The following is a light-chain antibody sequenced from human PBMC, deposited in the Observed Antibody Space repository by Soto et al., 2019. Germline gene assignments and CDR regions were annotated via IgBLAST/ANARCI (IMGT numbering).Light chain of an antibody. J-gene: IGKJ1*01. CDR3: QQYNRYSGT. CDR2: KAS. Sequence: IQMTQSPSTMSASVGDRVTITCRASQSITSWLAWYQQKPGKAPKLLIHKASSLESGVPSRFSGSGSGTEFTLTISSLQPDDFATYYCQQYNRYSGTFGQGTKVDIK. CDR1: QSITSW. V-gene: IGKV1-5*03.